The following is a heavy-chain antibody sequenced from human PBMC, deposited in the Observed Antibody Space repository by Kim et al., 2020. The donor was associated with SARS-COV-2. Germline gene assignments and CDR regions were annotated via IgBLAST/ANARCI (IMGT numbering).Heavy chain of an antibody. V-gene: IGHV3-23*01. CDR3: AKTLLKWGLDRFLKNMGYCSGGSCDPRFDY. Sequence: GGSLRLSCAASGFTFSSYAMSWVRQAPGKGLEWVSAISGSGGSTYYADSVKGRFTISRDNSKNTLYLQMNSLRAEDTAVYYCAKTLLKWGLDRFLKNMGYCSGGSCDPRFDYWGQGTLVTVSS. CDR1: GFTFSSYA. CDR2: ISGSGGST. J-gene: IGHJ4*02. D-gene: IGHD2-15*01.